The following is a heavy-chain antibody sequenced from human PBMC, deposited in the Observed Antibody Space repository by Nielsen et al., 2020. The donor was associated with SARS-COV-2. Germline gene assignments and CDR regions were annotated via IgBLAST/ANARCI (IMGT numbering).Heavy chain of an antibody. CDR1: GFSFSNYA. CDR3: TLLQEHL. J-gene: IGHJ6*01. CDR2: IYSGDTDK. Sequence: GGSLRLSCAASGFSFSNYAMSWVRQAPGKGLEWVSVIYSGDTDKCYADSVKGRFTISRDDSKDTLYLQMNSLHQGPIGLPPGTLLQEHLWG. V-gene: IGHV3-23*03.